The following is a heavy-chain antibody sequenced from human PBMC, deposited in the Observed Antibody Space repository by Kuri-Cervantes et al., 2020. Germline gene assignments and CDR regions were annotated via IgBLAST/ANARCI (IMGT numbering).Heavy chain of an antibody. J-gene: IGHJ6*03. D-gene: IGHD6-13*01. CDR2: IDTDGTIT. CDR1: GFSFSHYW. CDR3: ARGSFPYYYFYYMDV. V-gene: IGHV3-74*01. Sequence: GESLKISCVASGFSFSHYWMSWVRQAPGKGLVWVSRIDTDGTITNYADSVKGRFTISRDNSKITLYLQMNSLRAEDTAVYYCARGSFPYYYFYYMDVWGKGTTVTVSS.